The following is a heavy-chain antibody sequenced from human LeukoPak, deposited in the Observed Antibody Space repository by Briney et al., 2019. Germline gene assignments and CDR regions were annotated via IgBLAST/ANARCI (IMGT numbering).Heavy chain of an antibody. Sequence: GGSLRLSCAASGFTFSSYGMHWVRQAPGKGLEWVAVISYDGSNKYYADSVKGRFTISRDNSKNTLYLQMNSLRAEDTAVYYCAKFHDTDYYYGMDVWGQGTTVTVSS. D-gene: IGHD1-1*01. CDR2: ISYDGSNK. J-gene: IGHJ6*02. V-gene: IGHV3-30*18. CDR1: GFTFSSYG. CDR3: AKFHDTDYYYGMDV.